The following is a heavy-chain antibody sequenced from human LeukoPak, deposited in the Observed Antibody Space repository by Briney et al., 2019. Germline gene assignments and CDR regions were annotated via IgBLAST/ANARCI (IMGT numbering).Heavy chain of an antibody. CDR1: GGSISSGGYY. CDR2: IYYSGST. J-gene: IGHJ5*02. V-gene: IGHV4-31*03. CDR3: ARVTVVTEDNWFDP. D-gene: IGHD4-23*01. Sequence: PSETLSLTCTVSGGSISSGGYYWSWIRLHPGKGLEWIGYIYYSGSTYYNPSLKSRVTISVDTSKNQFSLKLSSVTAADTAVYYCARVTVVTEDNWFDPWGQGTLVTVSS.